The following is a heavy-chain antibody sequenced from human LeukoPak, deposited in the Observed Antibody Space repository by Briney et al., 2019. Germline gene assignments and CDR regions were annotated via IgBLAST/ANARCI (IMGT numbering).Heavy chain of an antibody. CDR3: ARGLGITMIHWFDP. J-gene: IGHJ5*02. D-gene: IGHD3-22*01. V-gene: IGHV1-18*01. CDR2: ISAYNGNT. CDR1: GYTFTSYG. Sequence: GASVKVSCKASGYTFTSYGISWVRQTPGQGLEWMGWISAYNGNTNYAQKLQGRVTMTTDTSTSTAYVELRSLRSDDTAVYYCARGLGITMIHWFDPWGQGTLVTVSS.